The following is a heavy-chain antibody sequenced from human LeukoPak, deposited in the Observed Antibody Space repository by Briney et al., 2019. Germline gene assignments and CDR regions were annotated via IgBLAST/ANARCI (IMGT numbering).Heavy chain of an antibody. CDR2: IKDDGTAE. J-gene: IGHJ4*02. CDR1: GFFFSDSW. Sequence: GGSLRLSCAASGFFFSDSWMTWVRQAPGKGLQWVAHIKDDGTAEYYVDFVKGRFTVSRDNPNNLLFLQMNSLRADDTGVYYCARWNGDWEFDYWGQGTLVSVSS. V-gene: IGHV3-7*05. CDR3: ARWNGDWEFDY. D-gene: IGHD4-17*01.